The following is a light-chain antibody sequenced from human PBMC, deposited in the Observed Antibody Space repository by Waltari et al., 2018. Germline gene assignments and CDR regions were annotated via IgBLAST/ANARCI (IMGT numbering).Light chain of an antibody. CDR3: QXXXXXXXXT. CDR1: QSVSSNY. Sequence: IXXTXXXGTXSXSPGERATLSCRASQSVSSNYLVWYQQKPGQAPRLLIYGASSRAAGIPDRFXXXXXXXXXXLTXXRLXXXXXAVXXCQXXXXXXXXTXGXGTRLEIK. V-gene: IGKV3-20*01. CDR2: GAS. J-gene: IGKJ5*01.